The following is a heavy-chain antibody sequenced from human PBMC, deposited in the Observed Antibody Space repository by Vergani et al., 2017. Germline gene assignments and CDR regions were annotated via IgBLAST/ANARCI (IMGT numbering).Heavy chain of an antibody. D-gene: IGHD3-3*01. CDR3: ASRLFWSGYVCDY. J-gene: IGHJ4*02. CDR2: IYHSGST. V-gene: IGHV4-30-2*01. Sequence: QLQLQESGSRLVKPSQTLSLTCAVSGGSISSGGYSWSWIRQPPGKGLEWIGYIYHSGSTYYNPSLKSRVTISVDRSKNQFSLNLSSVTAADTAVYYCASRLFWSGYVCDYWGQGTLVTVSS. CDR1: GGSISSGGYS.